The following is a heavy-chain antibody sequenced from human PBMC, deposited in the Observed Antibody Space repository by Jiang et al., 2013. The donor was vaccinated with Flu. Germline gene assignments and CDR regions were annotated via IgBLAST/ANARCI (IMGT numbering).Heavy chain of an antibody. CDR3: ARDDYGVTGYYFDY. V-gene: IGHV1-69*09. J-gene: IGHJ4*02. D-gene: IGHD4-17*01. CDR2: IIPILGIA. Sequence: AVLMDLSAEVKKPGSSVKVSCKASGGTFSSYAISWVRQAPGQGLEWMGRIIPILGIANYAQKFQGRVTITADKSTSTAYMELSSLRSEDTAVYYCARDDYGVTGYYFDYWGQGTLVTVSS. CDR1: GGTFSSYA.